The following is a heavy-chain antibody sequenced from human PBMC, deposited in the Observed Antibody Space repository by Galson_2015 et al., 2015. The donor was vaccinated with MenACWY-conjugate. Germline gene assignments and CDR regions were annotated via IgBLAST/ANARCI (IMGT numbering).Heavy chain of an antibody. Sequence: SLRLSCAASGFTFSSYAMHWVRQAPGTGLEWVAVIWYDGSKTYYADYVKGRFTISRDNSKNTAYLQMNSLRAEDTAIYYCFAINSGIDYWGQGTLVTVSS. CDR1: GFTFSSYA. D-gene: IGHD1-26*01. CDR2: IWYDGSKT. CDR3: FAINSGIDY. V-gene: IGHV3-33*01. J-gene: IGHJ4*02.